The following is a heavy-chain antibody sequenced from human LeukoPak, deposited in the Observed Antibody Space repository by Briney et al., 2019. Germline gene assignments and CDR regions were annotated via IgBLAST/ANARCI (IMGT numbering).Heavy chain of an antibody. CDR1: EFTFSNYW. CDR2: INGDGSYT. CDR3: VRRVNSGTYYYFDY. V-gene: IGHV3-74*01. Sequence: GGSLRLSCAASEFTFSNYWMNWLRHAPGKGLVWVSLINGDGSYTNYADSVKGRFTISRDDAKNTLYLQMNSLRAEDTAVYYCVRRVNSGTYYYFDYWGQGTLVTVSS. J-gene: IGHJ4*02. D-gene: IGHD1-26*01.